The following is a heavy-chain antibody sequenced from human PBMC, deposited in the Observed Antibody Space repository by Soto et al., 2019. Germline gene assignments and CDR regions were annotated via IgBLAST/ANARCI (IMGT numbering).Heavy chain of an antibody. CDR3: AKRACTTASCSYFDY. D-gene: IGHD2-2*01. CDR2: ISGVDGST. Sequence: GGSVTLACGASGFTFSTNDMRWVRQAPGKGLEWVSGISGVDGSTSYIDYVKGGFTISRDDSENTLYLQMNSLRAEDTAVYYCAKRACTTASCSYFDYWGQGTLVTVSS. CDR1: GFTFSTND. V-gene: IGHV3-23*01. J-gene: IGHJ4*02.